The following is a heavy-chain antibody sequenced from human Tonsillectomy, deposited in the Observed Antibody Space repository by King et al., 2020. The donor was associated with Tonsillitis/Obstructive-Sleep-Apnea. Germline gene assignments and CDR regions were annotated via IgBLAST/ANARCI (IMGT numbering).Heavy chain of an antibody. Sequence: QLVQSGAEVKKPGESLRISCKGSGYSFTNYWISWVRQMPGKGLEWMGTIDPSDSYTNYSPSFKGHVTISGDKSISTAYLQWSSLKASDTAMYHCTRHVEGNTYGLENYHHYGMDVWGQGTTVTVSS. CDR1: GYSFTNYW. D-gene: IGHD3-10*01. CDR3: TRHVEGNTYGLENYHHYGMDV. V-gene: IGHV5-10-1*03. J-gene: IGHJ6*02. CDR2: IDPSDSYT.